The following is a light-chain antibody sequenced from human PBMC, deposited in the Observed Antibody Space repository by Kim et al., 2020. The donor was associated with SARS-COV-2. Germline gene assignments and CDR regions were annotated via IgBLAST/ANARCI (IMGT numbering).Light chain of an antibody. Sequence: DIQMTQSPSSLSASVRDTVTITCRASQSIGASLNWYQHKPGKAPNLRIYAASNLQSGVPSRFSGSGSGIDFTLTISSLQPEDFATYYCQQTATTPDTFGQGTKLEI. CDR2: AAS. V-gene: IGKV1-39*01. CDR3: QQTATTPDT. J-gene: IGKJ2*01. CDR1: QSIGAS.